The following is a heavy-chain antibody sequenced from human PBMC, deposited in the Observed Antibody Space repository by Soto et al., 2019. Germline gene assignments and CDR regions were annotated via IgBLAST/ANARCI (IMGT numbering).Heavy chain of an antibody. CDR1: GFNLHDHT. CDR2: ITSNSQTI. V-gene: IGHV3-9*01. J-gene: IGHJ4*02. CDR3: TRDYGWVQFAL. Sequence: SLRLSCAASGFNLHDHTMHWVRQAPGRRLEWVSDITSNSQTIAYADSVKGRFTVSRDNARNSLYLQLDRLTPEDTALYYCTRDYGWVQFALWGQGTLVTVSS. D-gene: IGHD6-19*01.